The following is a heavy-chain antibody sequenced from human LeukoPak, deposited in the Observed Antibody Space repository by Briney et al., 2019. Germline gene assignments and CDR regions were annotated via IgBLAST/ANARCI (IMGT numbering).Heavy chain of an antibody. J-gene: IGHJ4*02. CDR2: INPNSGGT. CDR1: GDTFTGYY. CDR3: ARVSDDSSEEGPFFDY. Sequence: ASVKVSCKASGDTFTGYYMHWVRQAPGQGLEWMGWINPNSGGTNYAQKFQGRVTMTRDTSISTAYMELSRLRSDDTAVYYCARVSDDSSEEGPFFDYWGQGTLVTVSS. V-gene: IGHV1-2*02. D-gene: IGHD3-22*01.